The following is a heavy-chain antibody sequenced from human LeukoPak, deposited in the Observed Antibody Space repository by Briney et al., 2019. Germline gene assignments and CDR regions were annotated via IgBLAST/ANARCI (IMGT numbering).Heavy chain of an antibody. V-gene: IGHV1-2*02. D-gene: IGHD3-22*01. CDR1: GYTFTGYY. J-gene: IGHJ4*02. CDR2: INPNSGGT. CDR3: ARGPYKYDSSGCFDY. Sequence: ASVKVSCKASGYTFTGYYMHWVRQAPGQGLEWMGWINPNSGGTNYAQKFQGRVTMTRDTSISTAYMELSRLRSDDTAVYYCARGPYKYDSSGCFDYWGQGTLVTVSS.